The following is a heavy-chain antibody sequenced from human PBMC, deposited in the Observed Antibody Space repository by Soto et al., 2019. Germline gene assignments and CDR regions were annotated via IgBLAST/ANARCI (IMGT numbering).Heavy chain of an antibody. CDR1: EYSFTSYW. V-gene: IGHV5-51*01. Sequence: PGESLKISCQGSEYSFTSYWIGWVRQMPGKGLDWMGIIHPGDSDIRYSPSFQGQVTISADKSITTAYLQWSSLKASDTAIYYCARLGLGHHLHPGTFAMDVWGQGTTVTVSS. CDR2: IHPGDSDI. J-gene: IGHJ6*02. D-gene: IGHD3-16*01. CDR3: ARLGLGHHLHPGTFAMDV.